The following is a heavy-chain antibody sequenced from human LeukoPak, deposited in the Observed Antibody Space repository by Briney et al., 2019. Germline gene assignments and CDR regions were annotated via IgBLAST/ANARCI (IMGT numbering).Heavy chain of an antibody. CDR2: MNPNSGNT. Sequence: ASVKVSCKASGYTFTSYDINWVRQATGQGLEWMGWMNPNSGNTGYAQKFQGRVTITRNTSISTAYMELSSLRSEDTAVYYCARESYYYDSSGYYSFDYWGQGTLVTVSS. J-gene: IGHJ4*02. D-gene: IGHD3-22*01. V-gene: IGHV1-8*01. CDR3: ARESYYYDSSGYYSFDY. CDR1: GYTFTSYD.